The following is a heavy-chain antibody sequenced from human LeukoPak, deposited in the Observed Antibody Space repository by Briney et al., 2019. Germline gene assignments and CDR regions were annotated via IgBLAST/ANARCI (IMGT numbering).Heavy chain of an antibody. Sequence: PSGTLSLTCAVSGGSMISINWWSWVRQPPGKGLEWIGEIYHSGSTNYNPTLKSRVTISVDKSKNQFSLKLISVSAADTAVYYCARGYSSSWYDYWGQGTLVTVSS. CDR3: ARGYSSSWYDY. CDR1: GGSMISINW. CDR2: IYHSGST. J-gene: IGHJ4*02. D-gene: IGHD6-13*01. V-gene: IGHV4-4*02.